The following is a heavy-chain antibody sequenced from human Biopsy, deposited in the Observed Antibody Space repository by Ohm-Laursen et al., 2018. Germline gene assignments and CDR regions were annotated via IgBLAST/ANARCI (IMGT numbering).Heavy chain of an antibody. Sequence: GASVKVSCKGSEFSFSRYDMHWVRQAPGRGLEWMGIISPSGGGTMDTQKFQDRLTMTRDTSTSTVHMELKSLKSEDTAVYYCAFFEGYSDDNLDYEHYGMDVWGQGTTVTVSS. CDR1: EFSFSRYD. V-gene: IGHV1-46*01. J-gene: IGHJ6*02. CDR3: AFFEGYSDDNLDYEHYGMDV. D-gene: IGHD1-26*01. CDR2: ISPSGGGT.